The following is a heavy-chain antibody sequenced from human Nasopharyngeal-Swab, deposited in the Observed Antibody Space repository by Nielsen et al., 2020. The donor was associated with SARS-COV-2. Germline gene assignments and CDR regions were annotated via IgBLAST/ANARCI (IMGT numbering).Heavy chain of an antibody. Sequence: GESLKISCAASGFTFSSYAMSWVRQAPGKGLEWVSAISGSGGSTYYADSVKGRFTISRDNSKNTLYLQMNSLRAEDTAVYYCAKALRSSGYYFFDYWGQGTLVTVSS. CDR1: GFTFSSYA. V-gene: IGHV3-23*01. D-gene: IGHD3-22*01. CDR3: AKALRSSGYYFFDY. CDR2: ISGSGGST. J-gene: IGHJ4*02.